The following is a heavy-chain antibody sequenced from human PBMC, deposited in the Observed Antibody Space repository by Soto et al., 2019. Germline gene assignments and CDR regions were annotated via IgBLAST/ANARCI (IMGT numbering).Heavy chain of an antibody. CDR2: IYHSGSI. V-gene: IGHV4-4*02. D-gene: IGHD3-10*01. CDR3: ESKFGELLADAFDI. Sequence: QVQLQESGPGLVKPSGTLSLTCTVSNASISSRKWWTWVRQTPGKGLEWIGEIYHSGSINHNPSIKSRVTMSVDKSNNQFSLKMTSVTAADTAVYYCESKFGELLADAFDIWGQGTVVTVSS. J-gene: IGHJ3*02. CDR1: NASISSRKW.